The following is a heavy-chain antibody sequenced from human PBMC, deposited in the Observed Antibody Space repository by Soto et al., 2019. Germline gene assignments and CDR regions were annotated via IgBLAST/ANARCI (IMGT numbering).Heavy chain of an antibody. CDR1: GGSISSAAYY. V-gene: IGHV4-31*03. D-gene: IGHD5-18*01. Sequence: SETLSLTCTVSGGSISSAAYYWSWIRQQPGKSIEWIGYIAHSGSTYYNPSIKSRVIISVDTSKNQFSLSLTSVTAAYMAVYYCAREYTYGSNFFDCWGQGALVTVSS. J-gene: IGHJ4*02. CDR3: AREYTYGSNFFDC. CDR2: IAHSGST.